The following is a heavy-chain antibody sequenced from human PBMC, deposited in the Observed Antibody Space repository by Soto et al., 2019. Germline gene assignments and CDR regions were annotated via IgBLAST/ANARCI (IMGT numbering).Heavy chain of an antibody. Sequence: GGSLRLSCAASGFTFSSYAMSWVRQAPGKGLEWVSAISGSGGSTYYADFVTGRFTIYRDNSKNTLYLQMNSLRAEDTAVCYCAKDGGSWEYYYYYMDVWGKGTTVTVSS. CDR1: GFTFSSYA. D-gene: IGHD6-13*01. V-gene: IGHV3-23*01. CDR3: AKDGGSWEYYYYYMDV. J-gene: IGHJ6*03. CDR2: ISGSGGST.